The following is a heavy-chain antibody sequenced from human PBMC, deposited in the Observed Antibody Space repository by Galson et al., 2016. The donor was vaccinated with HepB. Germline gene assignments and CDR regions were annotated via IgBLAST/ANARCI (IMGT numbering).Heavy chain of an antibody. D-gene: IGHD3-10*01. CDR3: ARRGPTYYYGMDV. V-gene: IGHV4-39*01. J-gene: IGHJ6*02. Sequence: SETLSLTCTVSGGSISSSGYYWGWIRQPPGKGLEWIGSIYHSGSTYYNPSLKSRVTISVDTSKNQLSLKLSSVTAADTAVYFCARRGPTYYYGMDVWGQGTTVTVSS. CDR1: GGSISSSGYY. CDR2: IYHSGST.